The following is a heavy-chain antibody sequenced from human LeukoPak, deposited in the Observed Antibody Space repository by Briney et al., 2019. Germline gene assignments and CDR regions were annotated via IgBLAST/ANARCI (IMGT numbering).Heavy chain of an antibody. J-gene: IGHJ6*03. D-gene: IGHD6-19*01. Sequence: SETLSLTCTVSGGSISSYYWSWIRQPPGKGLEWIGYIYYSGSTNYNPSLKSRVTISVDTSKNQFSLKLSSVTAADTAVYYCARSLAVAGPYYYYYMDVWGKGTTVTISS. CDR1: GGSISSYY. CDR2: IYYSGST. V-gene: IGHV4-59*01. CDR3: ARSLAVAGPYYYYYMDV.